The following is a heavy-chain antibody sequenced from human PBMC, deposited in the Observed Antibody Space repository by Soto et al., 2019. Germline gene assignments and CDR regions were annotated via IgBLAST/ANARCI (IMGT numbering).Heavy chain of an antibody. V-gene: IGHV1-18*01. D-gene: IGHD3-10*01. Sequence: ASVKVSCKASGYTFTSYGISWVRQAPGQGLEWMGWISAYNGNTNYAQKLQGRVTMTTDTSTSTAYMELRSLRSDDTAVYYCARGIQYYGSGSYSFHYYYYMDVWGKGTTVTVSS. CDR3: ARGIQYYGSGSYSFHYYYYMDV. CDR2: ISAYNGNT. J-gene: IGHJ6*03. CDR1: GYTFTSYG.